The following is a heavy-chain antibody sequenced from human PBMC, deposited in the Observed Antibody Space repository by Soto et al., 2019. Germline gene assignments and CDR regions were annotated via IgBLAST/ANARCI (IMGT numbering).Heavy chain of an antibody. D-gene: IGHD2-15*01. J-gene: IGHJ4*01. CDR1: GFTFSSYG. Sequence: QVQLVESGGGVVQPGRSLRLSCAASGFTFSSYGMHWVRQAPGKGLEWVAVIWYDGSNKYYADSVKGRFTISRDNSKNTLYQQMNSLRAEDTAVYCCARLGYCSGGSCYGSEDEFDYWGQGTLVTVSS. CDR2: IWYDGSNK. V-gene: IGHV3-33*01. CDR3: ARLGYCSGGSCYGSEDEFDY.